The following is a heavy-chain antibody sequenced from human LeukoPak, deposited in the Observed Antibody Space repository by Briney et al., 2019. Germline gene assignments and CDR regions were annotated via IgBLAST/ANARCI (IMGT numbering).Heavy chain of an antibody. V-gene: IGHV3-15*01. CDR2: IKSKTDGGTT. CDR1: GFTFINAW. CDR3: TTDPGDYFDY. Sequence: GGSLRLSCAASGFTFINAWMSWVRQAPGKGLEWLGRIKSKTDGGTTDYAAPMKGRFTISRDDSKNTLYQQMNSLKTEATAVSYCTTDPGDYFDYWGQGTLVPVSS. D-gene: IGHD1-1*01. J-gene: IGHJ4*02.